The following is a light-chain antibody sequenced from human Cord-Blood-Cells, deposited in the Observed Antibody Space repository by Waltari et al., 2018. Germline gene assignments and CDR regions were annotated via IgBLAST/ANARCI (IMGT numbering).Light chain of an antibody. CDR3: QQSYSTPRT. CDR2: AAS. J-gene: IGKJ1*01. V-gene: IGKV1-39*01. Sequence: DIPMTQSPSSLSASVGDRVTTTCRASQSISSSLNWYQQKPGKAPKLLIYAASSLQSGVPSRFSGSGSGTDFTLTISSLQPEDFATYYCQQSYSTPRTFGQGTKVEIK. CDR1: QSISSS.